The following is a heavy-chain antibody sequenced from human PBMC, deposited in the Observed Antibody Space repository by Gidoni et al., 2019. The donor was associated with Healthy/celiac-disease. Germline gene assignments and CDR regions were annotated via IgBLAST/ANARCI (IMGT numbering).Heavy chain of an antibody. J-gene: IGHJ4*02. CDR2: ISAYNGNT. CDR1: GYTVTSYG. Sequence: QVQLVQSGAEVKKPGASVKVSCKASGYTVTSYGISWVRQAPGQGLEWMGWISAYNGNTNYAQKLQGRVTMTTDTSTSTAYMELRSLRSDDTAVYYCARAIKGYCSGGSCYSDYWGQGTLVTVSS. CDR3: ARAIKGYCSGGSCYSDY. V-gene: IGHV1-18*01. D-gene: IGHD2-15*01.